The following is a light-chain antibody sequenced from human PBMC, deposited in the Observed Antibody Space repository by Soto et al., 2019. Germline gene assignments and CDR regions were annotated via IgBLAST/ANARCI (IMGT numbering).Light chain of an antibody. CDR2: GTS. CDR3: QQYGSWT. CDR1: QTISSNY. V-gene: IGKV3-20*01. Sequence: EIVLTQSPGTLSVSPGERATLSCRASQTISSNYLAWYQQKPGQAPSLLIYGTSSRATGIPDRFSGSGSGTDFILTIDRLEPDDHALHSCQQYGSWTFGQGTKVEIK. J-gene: IGKJ1*01.